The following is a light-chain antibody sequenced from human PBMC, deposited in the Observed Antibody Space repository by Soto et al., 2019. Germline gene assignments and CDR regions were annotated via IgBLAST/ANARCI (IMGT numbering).Light chain of an antibody. CDR1: QDISNY. V-gene: IGKV1-33*01. Sequence: DIQMTQSPSSLSASVGDRVTITCQASQDISNYLNWYQQKPGKAPKLLIYDASNLETVVPSRFSGSGSVTDFTFTISSLQPEDIATYYCQQYDNLPYTFGQGTKLEIK. J-gene: IGKJ2*01. CDR3: QQYDNLPYT. CDR2: DAS.